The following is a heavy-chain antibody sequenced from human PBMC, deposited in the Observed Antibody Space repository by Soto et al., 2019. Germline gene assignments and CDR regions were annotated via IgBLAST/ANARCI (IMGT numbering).Heavy chain of an antibody. J-gene: IGHJ6*02. D-gene: IGHD5-18*01. Sequence: WASVKVSCKASGGTFSSYAISWVRQAPGQGLEWMGGIIPIFGTANYAQKFQGRVTITADESTSTAYMELSSLRSEDTAVYYCARDGYSYGSEFQPSGAPNYYGMDVWGQGTTVTVSS. V-gene: IGHV1-69*13. CDR1: GGTFSSYA. CDR3: ARDGYSYGSEFQPSGAPNYYGMDV. CDR2: IIPIFGTA.